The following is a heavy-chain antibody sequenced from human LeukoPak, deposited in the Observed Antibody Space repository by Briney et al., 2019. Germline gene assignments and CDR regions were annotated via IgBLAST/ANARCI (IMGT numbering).Heavy chain of an antibody. CDR3: ARTGYGIRPSDI. V-gene: IGHV4-39*01. J-gene: IGHJ3*02. CDR2: IYYSGST. D-gene: IGHD5-18*01. Sequence: PSETLSLTCTVSGGSISTTNYYWGWIRQPPGKDLECIGTIYYSGSTSYNPSLKSRVTISLDSSKSQFQFSLKLNSVTAADTAVYYCARTGYGIRPSDIWGQGTMVTVSS. CDR1: GGSISTTNYY.